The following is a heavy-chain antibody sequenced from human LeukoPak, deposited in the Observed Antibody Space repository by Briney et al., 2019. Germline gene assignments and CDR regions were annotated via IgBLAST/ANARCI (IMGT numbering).Heavy chain of an antibody. Sequence: RGSLRLSCAASGFTFDDYGMSWVRQAPGKGLEWVSGINWNGGSTGYADSVKGRFTISRDNAKNSLYLQMNSLRAEDTALYYCARASFIVVVPAATTFDYWGQGTLVTVSS. D-gene: IGHD2-2*01. CDR3: ARASFIVVVPAATTFDY. J-gene: IGHJ4*02. CDR2: INWNGGST. V-gene: IGHV3-20*04. CDR1: GFTFDDYG.